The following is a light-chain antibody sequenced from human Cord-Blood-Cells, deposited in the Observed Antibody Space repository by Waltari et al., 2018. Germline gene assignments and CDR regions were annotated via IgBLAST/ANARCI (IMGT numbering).Light chain of an antibody. CDR3: CSYAGSSTLYV. Sequence: QSALTQPASVSGSPGQSITISCTGTSRDVGSYNLVSWYQQPPGKAPKLMIYEGSKRPSGVSNRFSGSKSGNTASLTISGLQAEDEADYYCCSYAGSSTLYVFGTGTKVTVL. J-gene: IGLJ1*01. V-gene: IGLV2-23*03. CDR1: SRDVGSYNL. CDR2: EGS.